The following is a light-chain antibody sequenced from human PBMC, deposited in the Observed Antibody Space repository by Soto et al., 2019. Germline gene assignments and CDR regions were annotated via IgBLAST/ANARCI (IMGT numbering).Light chain of an antibody. CDR2: EVS. J-gene: IGLJ2*01. CDR1: SSDVGGYNY. Sequence: QSALAQPASVSGPPGQSITISCTGTSSDVGGYNYVSWYQQHPGKAPQLMIYEVSNRPSGVSNRVSVSKSGNTASLTISGLQAEDGADYYYSSDTSSNTLVFAGGTQLTVL. V-gene: IGLV2-14*01. CDR3: SSDTSSNTLV.